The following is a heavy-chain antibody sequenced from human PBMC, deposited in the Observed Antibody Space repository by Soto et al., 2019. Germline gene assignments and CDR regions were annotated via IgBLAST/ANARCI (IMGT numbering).Heavy chain of an antibody. Sequence: PSETLSLTCTVSGGSISSYYWSWTRQPAGKGLEWIGRIYTSGSTNYNPSLKSRVTMSVDTSKNQFSLKLSSVTAADTAVYYCARGYGSGSYYHNWFDPWGQGTLVTVSS. J-gene: IGHJ5*02. CDR1: GGSISSYY. V-gene: IGHV4-4*07. CDR2: IYTSGST. CDR3: ARGYGSGSYYHNWFDP. D-gene: IGHD3-10*01.